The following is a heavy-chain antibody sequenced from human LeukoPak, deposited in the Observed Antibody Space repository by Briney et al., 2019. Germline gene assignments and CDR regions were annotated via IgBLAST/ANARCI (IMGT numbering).Heavy chain of an antibody. V-gene: IGHV4-59*01. CDR1: GGSISSYY. Sequence: SETLSLTCTVSGGSISSYYWSWIRQPPGKGLEWIGYIYYSGSTNYNPSLKSRVTVSVDTSKNQFSLKLSSVTAADTAVYYCAREYGGNPYYFDYWGQGTLVTVSS. CDR2: IYYSGST. D-gene: IGHD4-23*01. CDR3: AREYGGNPYYFDY. J-gene: IGHJ4*02.